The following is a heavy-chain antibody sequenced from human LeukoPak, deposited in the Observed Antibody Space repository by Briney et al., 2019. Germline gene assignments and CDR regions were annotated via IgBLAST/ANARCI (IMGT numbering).Heavy chain of an antibody. CDR1: GFTFSNAW. J-gene: IGHJ4*02. CDR2: IKSETEDGTI. D-gene: IGHD1-26*01. V-gene: IGHV3-15*01. Sequence: GGSLRLSCAASGFTFSNAWMSWVRQAPGKGLEWVGRIKSETEDGTIDYAAPVKGRLIISRDDSKNTLYLQMNSLKTEDTAVYYCSTGGSYSRFDYWGQGTLVTVSS. CDR3: STGGSYSRFDY.